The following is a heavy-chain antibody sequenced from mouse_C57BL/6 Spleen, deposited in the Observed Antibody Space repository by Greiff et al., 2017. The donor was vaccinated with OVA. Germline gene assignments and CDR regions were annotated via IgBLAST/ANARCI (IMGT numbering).Heavy chain of an antibody. CDR1: GYAFSSYW. Sequence: QVHVKQSGAELVKPGASVKISCKASGYAFSSYWMNWVKQRPGKGLEWIGQIYPGDGDTNYNGKFKGKATLTADKSSSTAYMQLSSLTPEDSAVYFCARSISLGHDYWGQGTTLTVSS. J-gene: IGHJ2*01. V-gene: IGHV1-80*01. CDR3: ARSISLGHDY. D-gene: IGHD4-1*01. CDR2: IYPGDGDT.